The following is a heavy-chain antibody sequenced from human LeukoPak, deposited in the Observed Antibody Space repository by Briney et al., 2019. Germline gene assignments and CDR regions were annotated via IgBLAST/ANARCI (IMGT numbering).Heavy chain of an antibody. CDR3: ARDYDFWSDFDY. J-gene: IGHJ4*02. V-gene: IGHV1-18*01. CDR2: ISAYNGNT. CDR1: GYTFTSYG. Sequence: GASVKVSCKASGYTFTSYGISWVRPAPGQGLERMGWISAYNGNTNYAQKLQGRVTMTTDTSTSTAYMELRSLRSDDTAVYYCARDYDFWSDFDYWGQGTLVTVSS. D-gene: IGHD3-3*01.